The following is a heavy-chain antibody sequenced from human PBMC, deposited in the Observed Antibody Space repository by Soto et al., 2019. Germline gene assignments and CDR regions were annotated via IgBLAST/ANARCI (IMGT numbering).Heavy chain of an antibody. D-gene: IGHD3-22*01. CDR1: GFTFSIYA. Sequence: PGGALRLSCSASGFTFSIYAMHCVRQAPGKGLEYVSSISINGGSTHYADSVKGRFTISRDNSKNTQYLQMSSLRADDTALYYCVKGEYYYDSSGYYPFDYWGQGTLVTVSS. CDR3: VKGEYYYDSSGYYPFDY. CDR2: ISINGGST. J-gene: IGHJ4*02. V-gene: IGHV3-64D*06.